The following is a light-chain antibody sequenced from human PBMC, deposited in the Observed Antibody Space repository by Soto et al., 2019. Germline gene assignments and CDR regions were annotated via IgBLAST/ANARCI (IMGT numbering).Light chain of an antibody. CDR2: GAS. CDR1: QSVTTN. CDR3: QQYNIWPLT. V-gene: IGKV3-15*01. J-gene: IGKJ4*01. Sequence: EVVMTQSPATLSVSPGERVTFSCRASQSVTTNLAWYQHKPGQSPRLLISGASTGASGIPPRLSGSGSGTEFTLTIDRLQSADFAVYYCQQYNIWPLTFGGGTKVDIK.